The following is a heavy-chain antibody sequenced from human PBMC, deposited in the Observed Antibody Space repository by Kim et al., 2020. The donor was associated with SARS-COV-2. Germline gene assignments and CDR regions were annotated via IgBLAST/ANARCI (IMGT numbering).Heavy chain of an antibody. Sequence: SETLSLTCTVSGGSISSSTYYWGWIRQPPGKGLEWIATIYYSGRTFYNPSLKSQVTISVDTSKDQFSLKLSSVTAADTAVYYCARVGYRNGYSTYVDYWGQGTLVSVSS. CDR2: IYYSGRT. V-gene: IGHV4-39*01. D-gene: IGHD5-18*01. J-gene: IGHJ4*02. CDR3: ARVGYRNGYSTYVDY. CDR1: GGSISSSTYY.